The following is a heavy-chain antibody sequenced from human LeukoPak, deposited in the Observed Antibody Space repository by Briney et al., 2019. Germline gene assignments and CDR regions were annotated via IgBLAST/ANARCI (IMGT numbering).Heavy chain of an antibody. V-gene: IGHV3-23*01. D-gene: IGHD3-16*01. CDR3: AKGSYYEGGRYSYYFDY. CDR2: ISGSGLST. CDR1: AFTCGTDA. J-gene: IGHJ4*02. Sequence: GGSLRFSCAASAFTCGTDAMSWVREAPGKSLEWVSAISGSGLSTYYADSVQGRLTVSRDNSQATLYLQMNSLSSEDTAVYYCAKGSYYEGGRYSYYFDYWGQGTLVTVSS.